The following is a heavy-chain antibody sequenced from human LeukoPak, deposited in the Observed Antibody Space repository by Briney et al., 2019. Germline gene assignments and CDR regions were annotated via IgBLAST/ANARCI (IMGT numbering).Heavy chain of an antibody. V-gene: IGHV4-34*01. CDR1: GGSFSGYY. D-gene: IGHD6-13*01. CDR2: INHSGST. CDR3: ARRAPGIAAAGLDY. Sequence: SETLSLTCAVYGGSFSGYYWSWIRQPPGKGLEWIGEINHSGSTNYNPSLKSRVTISVDTSENQFSLKLSSVTAADTAVYYCARRAPGIAAAGLDYWGQGTLVTVSS. J-gene: IGHJ4*02.